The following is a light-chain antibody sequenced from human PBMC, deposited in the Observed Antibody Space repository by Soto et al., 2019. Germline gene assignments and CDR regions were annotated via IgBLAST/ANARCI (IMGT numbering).Light chain of an antibody. Sequence: QSVLTQPPSASGTPGQRVTISCSGSSSNIGSNTVNWYQQLPGTAPKLLISSNSQRPSGVPDRFSGSKSGTSASLAISGLQSEDEADYYCAAWDDSLSGYVVFGGGTKLTVL. J-gene: IGLJ2*01. CDR3: AAWDDSLSGYVV. V-gene: IGLV1-44*01. CDR1: SSNIGSNT. CDR2: SNS.